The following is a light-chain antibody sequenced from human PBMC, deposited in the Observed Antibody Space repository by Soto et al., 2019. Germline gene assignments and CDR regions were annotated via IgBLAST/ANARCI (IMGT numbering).Light chain of an antibody. CDR2: GAS. V-gene: IGKV3-20*01. Sequence: EIVLTQSPATLSLSPGERATLSCRASQTITNNYLAWYQQKPGQAPSLVMSGASSRATGIPDRFSGGGSETDFTLTISRLEPEDFAVYYCQQYDSSYTFGQGTKVEIK. J-gene: IGKJ2*01. CDR1: QTITNNY. CDR3: QQYDSSYT.